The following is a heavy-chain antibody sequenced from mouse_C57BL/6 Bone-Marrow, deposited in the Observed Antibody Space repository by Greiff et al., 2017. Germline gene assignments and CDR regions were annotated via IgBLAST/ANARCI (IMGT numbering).Heavy chain of an antibody. V-gene: IGHV1-69*01. J-gene: IGHJ4*01. D-gene: IGHD2-4*01. CDR1: GYTFTSYW. Sequence: VQLQQPGAELVMPGASVKLSCKASGYTFTSYWMHWVKQRPGQGLAWIGEIDPSDSYTNYNQKFKGKSTLTVDKSSSTAYMQLSSLTSEDSAVYYCARDYPYAMDYWGQGTSVTVSS. CDR3: ARDYPYAMDY. CDR2: IDPSDSYT.